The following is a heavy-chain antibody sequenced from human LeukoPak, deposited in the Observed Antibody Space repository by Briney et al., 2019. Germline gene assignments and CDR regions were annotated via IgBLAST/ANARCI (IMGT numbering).Heavy chain of an antibody. Sequence: PGGFLRLSCAASGFTFSNAWMNWVRQAPGKGLEWVGRIKSKTDGETTDYAAPVKGRFTISRDDSKNTLYLQMNSLKTEDTAVYYCTTQIAAAGTWGFDYWGQGTLVTVSS. CDR3: TTQIAAAGTWGFDY. CDR2: IKSKTDGETT. J-gene: IGHJ4*02. V-gene: IGHV3-15*07. CDR1: GFTFSNAW. D-gene: IGHD6-13*01.